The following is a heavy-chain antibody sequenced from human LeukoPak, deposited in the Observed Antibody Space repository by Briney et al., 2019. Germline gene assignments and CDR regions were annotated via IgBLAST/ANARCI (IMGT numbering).Heavy chain of an antibody. J-gene: IGHJ6*02. CDR3: ARGNYYLGDV. CDR2: INAGKGNA. V-gene: IGHV1-3*01. Sequence: ASVKVSCKASGYTFTSYAMHWVRQAPGQRLEWMGWINAGKGNAKYSQKFQGRVTITRDTSTSTAYMELRSLRSDDTAVYYCARGNYYLGDVWGQGTTVTVSS. D-gene: IGHD3-10*01. CDR1: GYTFTSYA.